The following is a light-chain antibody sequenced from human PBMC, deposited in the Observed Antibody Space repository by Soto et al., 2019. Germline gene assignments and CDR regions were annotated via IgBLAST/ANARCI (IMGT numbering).Light chain of an antibody. CDR3: QQYGSSPQGT. J-gene: IGKJ1*01. V-gene: IGKV3-20*01. Sequence: EIVLTQSPGTLALSPGERATLSCRASQSVSSSSLAWYQQQFGQSPRLLIYGSSTTATGLPDRFRGSGSGTDLTLTISRLEAEDFAVYYCQQYGSSPQGTFGQDTKVEIK. CDR1: QSVSSSS. CDR2: GSS.